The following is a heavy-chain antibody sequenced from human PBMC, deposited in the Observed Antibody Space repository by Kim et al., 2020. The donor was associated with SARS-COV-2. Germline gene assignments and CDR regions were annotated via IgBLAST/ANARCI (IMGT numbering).Heavy chain of an antibody. D-gene: IGHD3-3*01. Sequence: ASVKVSCKASGYTFTSYAMHWVLQAPGQRLEWMGWINAGNGNTKYSQKFQGRVTITRDTSASTAYMELSSLRSEDTAVYYCARDQRSTIFGVVTSPGSYWGQGTLVTVSS. CDR2: INAGNGNT. J-gene: IGHJ4*02. V-gene: IGHV1-3*01. CDR1: GYTFTSYA. CDR3: ARDQRSTIFGVVTSPGSY.